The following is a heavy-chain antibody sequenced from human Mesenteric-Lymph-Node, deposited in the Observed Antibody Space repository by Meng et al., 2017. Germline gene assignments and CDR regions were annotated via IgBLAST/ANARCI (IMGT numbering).Heavy chain of an antibody. CDR1: GFTFSSYA. Sequence: GESLKISCAASGFTFSSYAMSWVRQAPRKGLEWVSAISGSGGSTYYADSVKGRFTISRDNSKNTLYLQMNSLRAEDTAVYYCAKDRLWFGETLYYFDYWGQGTLVTVS. CDR2: ISGSGGST. D-gene: IGHD3-10*01. V-gene: IGHV3-23*01. J-gene: IGHJ4*02. CDR3: AKDRLWFGETLYYFDY.